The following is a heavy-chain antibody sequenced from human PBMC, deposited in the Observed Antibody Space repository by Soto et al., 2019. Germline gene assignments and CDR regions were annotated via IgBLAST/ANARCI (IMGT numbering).Heavy chain of an antibody. CDR1: GYNFTSCY. D-gene: IGHD1-26*01. CDR3: ARTRSGSYLPGDGMDV. V-gene: IGHV1-46*01. CDR2: INPSGGST. Sequence: ASVKVFCKASGYNFTSCYMYWVRQAPGQGLEWMGIINPSGGSTRYAQKFQGRVTMTTDTSSSTVYMELRSLRSEDTAVYYCARTRSGSYLPGDGMDVWGQETTVTDAS. J-gene: IGHJ6*02.